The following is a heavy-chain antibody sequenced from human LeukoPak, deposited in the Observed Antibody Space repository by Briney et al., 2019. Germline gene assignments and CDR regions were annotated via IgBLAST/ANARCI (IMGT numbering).Heavy chain of an antibody. Sequence: GESLKISCKGSGYSFSSYWIAWVRQMPGKGLEWMGIIYPGDSDTRYSPSFQGQVTISADKSISTAYLQWSSLKASDTAMYYCARGKSDIVVVPAAPFDYWGQGTLVTVSS. V-gene: IGHV5-51*01. CDR2: IYPGDSDT. J-gene: IGHJ4*02. CDR3: ARGKSDIVVVPAAPFDY. D-gene: IGHD2-2*01. CDR1: GYSFSSYW.